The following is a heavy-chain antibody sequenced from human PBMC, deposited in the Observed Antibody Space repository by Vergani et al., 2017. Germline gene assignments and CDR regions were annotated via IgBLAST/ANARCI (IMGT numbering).Heavy chain of an antibody. CDR2: INHSGST. CDR3: ARSLGYCSSTSCRRLYYYYYMDV. V-gene: IGHV4-34*10. CDR1: GGSFSGYY. D-gene: IGHD2-2*01. J-gene: IGHJ6*03. Sequence: QVQLQESGPGLVKSSETLSLTCTVSGGSFSGYYWSWIRQPPGKGLEWIGEINHSGSTNYNPSLKSRVTISVDTSKNQFSLKLSSVTAADTAVYYCARSLGYCSSTSCRRLYYYYYMDVWGKGTTVTVSS.